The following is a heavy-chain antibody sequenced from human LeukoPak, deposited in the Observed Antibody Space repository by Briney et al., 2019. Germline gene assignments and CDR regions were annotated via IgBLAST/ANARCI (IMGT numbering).Heavy chain of an antibody. D-gene: IGHD3-16*01. J-gene: IGHJ5*02. CDR3: ARLPPKRGDWFDP. CDR2: LDPSDSYA. CDR1: GYPFSDYW. Sequence: GESLQISCQGSGYPFSDYWISWMRQLPGKGLEWMGRLDPSDSYASYNPSFQGHVTMSADKSINTAYLKWGSLTASDSGMYYCARLPPKRGDWFDPWGQGTLVTVSS. V-gene: IGHV5-10-1*01.